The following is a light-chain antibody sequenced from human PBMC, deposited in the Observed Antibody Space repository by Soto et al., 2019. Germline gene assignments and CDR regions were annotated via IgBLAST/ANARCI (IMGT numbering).Light chain of an antibody. J-gene: IGLJ2*01. CDR3: SSYTRTNTVV. Sequence: SVLTHTASVSGSPGQSITISCTGTSSVVGGYNYVSWYQQHPGKAPKLMIYDVSSRPSGVSHRFSGSKSGDTASLTISGLQAEDEADYYCSSYTRTNTVVFGGGTKVTVL. V-gene: IGLV2-14*03. CDR2: DVS. CDR1: SSVVGGYNY.